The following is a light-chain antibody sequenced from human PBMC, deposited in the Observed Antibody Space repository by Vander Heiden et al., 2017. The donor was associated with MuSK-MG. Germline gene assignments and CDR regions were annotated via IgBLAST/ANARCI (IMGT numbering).Light chain of an antibody. CDR1: QSISSY. Sequence: DIQMTQSPSSLSASVGDRVTITCRASQSISSYLNWYQQKPGKAPKLLIYAASSLQSGVPSRFSGSGSGTDFTLTISRLQPEDFATYYCQQSYSTPRTFDQRTKVEIK. CDR3: QQSYSTPRT. V-gene: IGKV1-39*01. CDR2: AAS. J-gene: IGKJ1*01.